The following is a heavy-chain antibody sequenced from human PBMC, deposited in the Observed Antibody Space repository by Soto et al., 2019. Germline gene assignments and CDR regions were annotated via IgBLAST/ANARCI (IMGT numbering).Heavy chain of an antibody. Sequence: GGSLRLSCAASGFTFGNYAMSWVRQAPGKGLEWVSGISGSGGGNLYYADSVKGRFTISRGNSKNTLYLQMNSLRAEDTAVYYCAKARHSSTWYNFDFWGQVTLVTVSS. CDR1: GFTFGNYA. J-gene: IGHJ4*02. V-gene: IGHV3-23*01. D-gene: IGHD2-2*01. CDR2: ISGSGGGNL. CDR3: AKARHSSTWYNFDF.